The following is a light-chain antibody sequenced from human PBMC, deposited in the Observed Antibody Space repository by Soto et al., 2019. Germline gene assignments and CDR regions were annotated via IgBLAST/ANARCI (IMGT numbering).Light chain of an antibody. CDR1: QGISNW. CDR2: TGS. CDR3: QQANSFPLT. Sequence: DIQMTQSPSSVSASVGDRVSITCRASQGISNWLAWYQQKPGRAPKLLIYTGSSLQSGVPSRFSGTGSGTDFTLTISSLQAEDVATYYCQQANSFPLTFVGGTKVEIK. J-gene: IGKJ4*01. V-gene: IGKV1-12*01.